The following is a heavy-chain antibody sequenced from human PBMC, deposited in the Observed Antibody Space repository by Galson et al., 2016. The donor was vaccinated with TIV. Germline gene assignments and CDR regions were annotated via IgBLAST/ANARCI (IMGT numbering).Heavy chain of an antibody. CDR2: ISYDGTNI. V-gene: IGHV3-30*09. J-gene: IGHJ4*02. D-gene: IGHD1-1*01. CDR3: AREAGTTDYLDF. CDR1: GFTFSKND. Sequence: SLRLSCAGSGFTFSKNDMHWVRQAPGQGLEWVAVISYDGTNIYYGDSVKGRFAISRDNSKNTVYLQMSSLSHEDTALYYCAREAGTTDYLDFWGQGTLVTVSS.